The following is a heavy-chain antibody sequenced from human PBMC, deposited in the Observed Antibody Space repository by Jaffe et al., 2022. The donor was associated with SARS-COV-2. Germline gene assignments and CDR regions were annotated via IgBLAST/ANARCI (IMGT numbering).Heavy chain of an antibody. V-gene: IGHV4-59*01. D-gene: IGHD5-12*01. CDR3: ARGGIVATWDGYCDY. CDR2: IYYSGST. J-gene: IGHJ4*02. Sequence: QVQLQESGPGLVKPSETLSLTCTVSGGSISSYYWSWIRQPPGKGLEWIGYIYYSGSTNYNPSLKSRVTISVDTSKNQFSLKLSSVTAADTAVYYCARGGIVATWDGYCDYWGQGTLVTVSS. CDR1: GGSISSYY.